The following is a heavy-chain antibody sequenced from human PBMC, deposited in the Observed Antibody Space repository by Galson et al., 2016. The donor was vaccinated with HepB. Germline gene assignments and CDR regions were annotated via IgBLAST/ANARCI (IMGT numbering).Heavy chain of an antibody. D-gene: IGHD3-22*01. J-gene: IGHJ1*01. CDR2: VYIDDST. CDR1: GFSVRSNY. Sequence: SLRLSCAASGFSVRSNYMSWVRQAPGKGLEWLSVVYIDDSTYYVDSVKGRFTISRDTSKNILYLQMDSLRVEDTAVYYCARGSYHYDSSGYTDYSQHWGQGTLVLVSS. CDR3: ARGSYHYDSSGYTDYSQH. V-gene: IGHV3-53*01.